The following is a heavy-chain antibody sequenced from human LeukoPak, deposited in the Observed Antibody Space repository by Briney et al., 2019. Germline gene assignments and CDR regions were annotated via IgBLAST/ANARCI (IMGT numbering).Heavy chain of an antibody. V-gene: IGHV3-30-3*01. CDR1: GFTFSSYA. CDR3: ASAGGTIFGVEYYYYGMDV. D-gene: IGHD3-3*01. CDR2: ISYDGSNK. Sequence: GRSLRLSCAASGFTFSSYAMHWVRQAPGKGLEWVAVISYDGSNKYYADSVKGRFTISRDNSKNTLYLQMNSLRAEDTAVYYCASAGGTIFGVEYYYYGMDVWGQGTTVTVSS. J-gene: IGHJ6*02.